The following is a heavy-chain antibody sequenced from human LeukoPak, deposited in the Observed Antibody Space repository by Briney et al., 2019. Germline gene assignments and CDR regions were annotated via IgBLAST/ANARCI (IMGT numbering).Heavy chain of an antibody. D-gene: IGHD4-17*01. V-gene: IGHV3-74*01. Sequence: GGSLRLSCAASGFTFSGYWMHWVRHVPGKGLVWVSRITGDGSSTTYAGSVKGRFTISRDNAKNPVFLQMISLRAEDTAVYYCARDTGWYFDLWGRGTLVTVSS. CDR3: ARDTGWYFDL. CDR2: ITGDGSST. CDR1: GFTFSGYW. J-gene: IGHJ2*01.